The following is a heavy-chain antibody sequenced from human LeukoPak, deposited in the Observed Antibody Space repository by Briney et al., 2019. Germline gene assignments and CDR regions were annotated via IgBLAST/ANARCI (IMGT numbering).Heavy chain of an antibody. CDR2: IYYSGST. CDR3: ARESGSGYYGGDY. CDR1: GGSISSGGYY. Sequence: PSETLSLTCTVSGGSISSGGYYWSWIRQHPGKGLEWIGYIYYSGSTYYNPSLKSRVTISVDTSMNQFSLKLSSVTAADTAVYYCARESGSGYYGGDYWGQGTLVTVSS. D-gene: IGHD3-22*01. V-gene: IGHV4-31*03. J-gene: IGHJ4*02.